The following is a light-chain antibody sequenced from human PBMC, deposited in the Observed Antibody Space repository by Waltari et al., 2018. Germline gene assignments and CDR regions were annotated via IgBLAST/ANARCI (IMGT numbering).Light chain of an antibody. Sequence: SSELTQPASVSVSLGQTAVITCSGDILAKKYGRWFQQKPGQAPVLFIYKDIERPSGFPDRFSGSSSGTTLTLTISGAQVGDEAAYYCYSAADNHRVLFGGGTKLTVL. J-gene: IGLJ2*01. CDR1: ILAKKY. CDR2: KDI. CDR3: YSAADNHRVL. V-gene: IGLV3-27*01.